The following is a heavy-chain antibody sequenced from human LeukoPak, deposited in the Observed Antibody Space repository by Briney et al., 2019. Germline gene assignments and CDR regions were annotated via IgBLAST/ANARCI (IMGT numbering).Heavy chain of an antibody. V-gene: IGHV3-23*01. D-gene: IGHD5-24*01. CDR1: GFTFSSYA. CDR3: AKSWRWLHTNFDY. CDR2: ISGGGGST. J-gene: IGHJ4*02. Sequence: GGSLRLSCAASGFTFSSYAMNWDRQAPGKGLGWVPTISGGGGSTYYAGSVKGRFTILRDNPKNTLYLQMNSLRAEDTAVYYCAKSWRWLHTNFDYWGQGTLVTDSS.